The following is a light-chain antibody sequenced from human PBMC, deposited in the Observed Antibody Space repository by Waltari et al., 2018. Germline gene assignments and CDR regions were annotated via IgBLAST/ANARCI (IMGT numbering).Light chain of an antibody. V-gene: IGKV3-15*01. J-gene: IGKJ4*01. CDR2: AAS. CDR3: QQYSNWPPPLT. CDR1: QRISTN. Sequence: EIVMTQSPATLSVSPGERVTLPCRSSQRISTNLAWYQQRPCQAPRLLIYAASRRATDIPARFSGSGSGTEFTLTISSLHSEDFAVYYCQQYSNWPPPLTFGGGTKVE.